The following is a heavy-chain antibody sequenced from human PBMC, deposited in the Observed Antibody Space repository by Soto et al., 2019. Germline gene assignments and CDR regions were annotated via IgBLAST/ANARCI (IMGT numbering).Heavy chain of an antibody. CDR1: GFSLSTSGVG. Sequence: QITLTESGPTLVKPTQTLTLTCTFSGFSLSTSGVGVGWIRQPPGKALESLAVINWDDDIHYSTSLRSRLTITKDTSKNHVVLAMTTMDPVDTATYYCAHNNVSRGFELWGRGTLVTVSS. CDR3: AHNNVSRGFEL. V-gene: IGHV2-5*02. CDR2: INWDDDI. J-gene: IGHJ2*01.